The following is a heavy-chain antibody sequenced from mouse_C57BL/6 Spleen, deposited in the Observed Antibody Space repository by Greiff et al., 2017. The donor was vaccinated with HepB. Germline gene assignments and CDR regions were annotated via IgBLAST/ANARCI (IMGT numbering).Heavy chain of an antibody. CDR2: IYPGSGST. CDR1: GYTFTSYW. D-gene: IGHD2-4*01. V-gene: IGHV1-55*01. J-gene: IGHJ2*01. Sequence: QVQLQQPGAELVKPGASVKMSCKASGYTFTSYWITWVKQRPGQGLEWIGDIYPGSGSTNYNEKFKSKATLTVDTSSSTAYMQLSSLTSEDAAVYYCARSEKTDYDYDGDYWGQGTTLTVSS. CDR3: ARSEKTDYDYDGDY.